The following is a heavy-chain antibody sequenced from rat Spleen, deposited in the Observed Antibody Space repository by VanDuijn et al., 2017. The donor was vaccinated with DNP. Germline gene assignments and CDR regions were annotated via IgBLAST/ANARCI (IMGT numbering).Heavy chain of an antibody. V-gene: IGHV5-22*01. CDR1: GFTFSDYY. CDR3: ARPPDGFYHVNWFAY. CDR2: ISYFGDNT. J-gene: IGHJ3*01. D-gene: IGHD1-12*03. Sequence: EVQLVESGGGLVQPGRSLKLSCAASGFTFSDYYMAWVRQAPTKGLELVAYISYFGDNTYSGDSVKGRFTISRDNAKSTLYLQMNSLRSEDTATYYCARPPDGFYHVNWFAYWGQGTLVTVSS.